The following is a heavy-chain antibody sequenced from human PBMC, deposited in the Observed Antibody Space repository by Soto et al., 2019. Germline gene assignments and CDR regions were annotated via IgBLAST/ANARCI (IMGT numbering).Heavy chain of an antibody. Sequence: SETLSLTCTVSGGSISSGGYYWSWIRQHPGKGLEWIGYIYYSGSTYYNPSLKSRVTISVDTSKNQFSLKLSSVTAADTAVYYCARDSGYEPYYYYYMDVWGKGTTVTVSS. D-gene: IGHD5-12*01. V-gene: IGHV4-31*03. J-gene: IGHJ6*03. CDR2: IYYSGST. CDR3: ARDSGYEPYYYYYMDV. CDR1: GGSISSGGYY.